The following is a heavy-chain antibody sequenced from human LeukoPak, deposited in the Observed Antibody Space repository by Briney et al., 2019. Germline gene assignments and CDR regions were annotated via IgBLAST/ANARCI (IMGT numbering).Heavy chain of an antibody. Sequence: SETLSLTCTVSGGSISSGGYYWSWIRQHPGKGLEWIGYIYYSGSTYYNPSLKSRVTISVDTSKNQFSLKLSSATAADTAVYYCARDRGPYCSSTSCYGAKWNYGMNVWGKGTTVTVSS. J-gene: IGHJ6*04. CDR3: ARDRGPYCSSTSCYGAKWNYGMNV. CDR2: IYYSGST. D-gene: IGHD2-2*01. V-gene: IGHV4-31*03. CDR1: GGSISSGGYY.